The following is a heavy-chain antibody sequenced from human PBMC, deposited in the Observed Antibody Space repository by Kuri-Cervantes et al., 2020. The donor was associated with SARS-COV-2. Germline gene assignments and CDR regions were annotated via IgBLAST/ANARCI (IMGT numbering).Heavy chain of an antibody. Sequence: GGSLRLSCAATGFTVSYNSMTWVRLAPGQGLEWVSLMYSGAITYYADSVKGRFTISRDNSKNTLYLQMNSLKTEDTAVYYCTTGGGLGYCSSTSCYPFDYWGQGTLVTVSS. CDR1: GFTVSYNS. D-gene: IGHD2-2*01. V-gene: IGHV3-53*01. CDR3: TTGGGLGYCSSTSCYPFDY. J-gene: IGHJ4*02. CDR2: MYSGAIT.